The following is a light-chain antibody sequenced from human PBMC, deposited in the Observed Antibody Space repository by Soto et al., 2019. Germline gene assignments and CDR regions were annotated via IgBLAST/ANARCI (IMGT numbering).Light chain of an antibody. CDR3: SSYTSSSTYVV. V-gene: IGLV2-14*01. CDR2: DVS. CDR1: SSDVGGYNY. J-gene: IGLJ2*01. Sequence: QSAPTQPASVSGSPGQSITISCTGTSSDVGGYNYVSWYQQHPGKAPKLTIYDVSNRPSGVSNRFSGSKSGNTASLTISGLQAEDEADYYCSSYTSSSTYVVFGGGTKLTVL.